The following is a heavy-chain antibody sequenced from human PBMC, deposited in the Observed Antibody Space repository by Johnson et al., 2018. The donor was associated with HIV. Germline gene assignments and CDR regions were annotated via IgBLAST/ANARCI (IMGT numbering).Heavy chain of an antibody. CDR3: TTEAYSSSSAAFDI. CDR1: GFTFSSYV. Sequence: VQLVESGGGLVQPGGSLRLSCAASGFTFSSYVMHWVRQAPGKGLEWVGRIKRKIEGEATDYAAPVKGRFTISRDDSKNTLYLQMNSLKTEDTAVYYCTTEAYSSSSAAFDIWGQGTMVTVSS. CDR2: IKRKIEGEAT. V-gene: IGHV3-15*01. J-gene: IGHJ3*02. D-gene: IGHD6-6*01.